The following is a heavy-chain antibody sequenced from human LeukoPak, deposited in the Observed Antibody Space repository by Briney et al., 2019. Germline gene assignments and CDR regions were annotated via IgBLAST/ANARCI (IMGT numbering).Heavy chain of an antibody. CDR1: GGSISSCY. V-gene: IGHV3-23*01. CDR2: ISGSGGST. Sequence: ETLSLTCTVSGGSISSCYWSWIRQPPGKGLEWVSAISGSGGSTYYADSVKGRFTISRDNSKNTLYLQMNSLRAEDTAVYYCEKGFSHLYYDSSGWGYWGQGTLVTVSS. CDR3: EKGFSHLYYDSSGWGY. J-gene: IGHJ4*02. D-gene: IGHD3-22*01.